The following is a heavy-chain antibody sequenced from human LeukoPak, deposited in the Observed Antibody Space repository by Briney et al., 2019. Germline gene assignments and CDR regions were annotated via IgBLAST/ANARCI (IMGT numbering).Heavy chain of an antibody. CDR1: GFTFSSYW. Sequence: GGSLRLSCAASGFTFSSYWMSWVRQAPGKGLEWVANIKQDGSEKYYVDSVKGRFTISRDNAKNSLYLQMNSLRAEDSAIYYCARPYGDYYFDYWGQGTLVTVPS. CDR3: ARPYGDYYFDY. J-gene: IGHJ4*02. CDR2: IKQDGSEK. D-gene: IGHD4-17*01. V-gene: IGHV3-7*01.